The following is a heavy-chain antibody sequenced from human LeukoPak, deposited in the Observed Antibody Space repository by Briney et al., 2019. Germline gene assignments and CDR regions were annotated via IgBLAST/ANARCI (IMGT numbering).Heavy chain of an antibody. J-gene: IGHJ3*02. CDR2: INQDGTDK. Sequence: GGSLRLSCAASGFTFNSYWMSWVRQAPGKGLEWVAHINQDGTDKYYVDSVKGRFTISRDNGKNSLYLQMNSLRAEDTALYYCAKDIRGSPGPGAAFDIWGQGTMVTVSS. D-gene: IGHD1-26*01. V-gene: IGHV3-7*03. CDR3: AKDIRGSPGPGAAFDI. CDR1: GFTFNSYW.